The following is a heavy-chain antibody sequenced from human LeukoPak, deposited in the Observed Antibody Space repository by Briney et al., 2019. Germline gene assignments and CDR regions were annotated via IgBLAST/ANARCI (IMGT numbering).Heavy chain of an antibody. CDR2: IWYDGSNK. D-gene: IGHD1-26*01. J-gene: IGHJ4*02. CDR3: ARDEMEWELDLGY. V-gene: IGHV3-33*01. Sequence: GSLRLSCAASGFTFSSYGMHWVRQAPGKGLEWVAVIWYDGSNKYYADSVKGRFTISRDNSKNTLYLQMNSLRAEDTAVYYCARDEMEWELDLGYWGQGTLVTVSS. CDR1: GFTFSSYG.